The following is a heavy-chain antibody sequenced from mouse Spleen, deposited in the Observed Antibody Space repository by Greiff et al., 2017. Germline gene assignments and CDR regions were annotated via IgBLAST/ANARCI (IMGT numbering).Heavy chain of an antibody. J-gene: IGHJ4*01. CDR3: TTIPYDGAMDY. Sequence: EVQLQQSGAELVRPGASVKLSCTASGFNIKDDYMHWVKQRPEQGLEWIGWIDPENGDTEYASKFQGKATITADTSSNTAYLQLSSLTSEDTAVYYCTTIPYDGAMDYWGQGTSVTVSS. D-gene: IGHD2-10*01. CDR2: IDPENGDT. V-gene: IGHV14-4*01. CDR1: GFNIKDDY.